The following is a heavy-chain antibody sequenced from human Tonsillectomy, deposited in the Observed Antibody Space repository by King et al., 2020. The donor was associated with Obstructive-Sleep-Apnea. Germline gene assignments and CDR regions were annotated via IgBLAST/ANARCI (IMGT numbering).Heavy chain of an antibody. CDR2: ISAYNGNT. Sequence: QVQLVQSGAEVQKPGASVKVSCQASGYTFTSYGISWVRQAPGQGLEWVGWISAYNGNTKYAQNLLGIVTMTTDTSTVTAYMELRSLRAEDTAVYYCASASPPGIATAGMFDFWGQGTLVTVSS. J-gene: IGHJ5*01. CDR3: ASASPPGIATAGMFDF. D-gene: IGHD6-13*01. V-gene: IGHV1-18*01. CDR1: GYTFTSYG.